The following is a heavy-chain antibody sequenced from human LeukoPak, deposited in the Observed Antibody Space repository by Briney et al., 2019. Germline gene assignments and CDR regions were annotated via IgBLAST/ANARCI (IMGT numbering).Heavy chain of an antibody. CDR2: ISYDGSNK. Sequence: HPGGSLRLSCAASGFTFSSYAMHWVRQAPGKGLEWVAVISYDGSNKYYADSVKGRFTISRDNPKNTLYLQMNSLRAEDTAVYYCASSSASGSHYYDSSDFDYWGQGTLVTVSS. CDR1: GFTFSSYA. D-gene: IGHD3-22*01. J-gene: IGHJ4*02. V-gene: IGHV3-30*14. CDR3: ASSSASGSHYYDSSDFDY.